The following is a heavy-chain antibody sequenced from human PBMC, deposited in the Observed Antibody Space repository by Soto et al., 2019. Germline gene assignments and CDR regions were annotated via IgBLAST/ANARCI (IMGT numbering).Heavy chain of an antibody. V-gene: IGHV1-69*12. D-gene: IGHD1-1*01. J-gene: IGHJ6*02. Sequence: QVQLVQSGAEVKKPGSSVKVSCKASGGTFSSYAIDWVRQAPGQGLEWMGGIIPIFGTTNYAQKLQGRVKLTADESTRTAYMELSTPTSEDTAVYYCARGTVTGSEYNYYYYGMDVWGQGTTVTVSS. CDR1: GGTFSSYA. CDR3: ARGTVTGSEYNYYYYGMDV. CDR2: IIPIFGTT.